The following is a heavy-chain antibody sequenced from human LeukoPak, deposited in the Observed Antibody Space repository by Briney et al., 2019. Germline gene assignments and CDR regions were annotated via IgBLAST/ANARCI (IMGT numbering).Heavy chain of an antibody. J-gene: IGHJ4*02. V-gene: IGHV3-66*01. Sequence: GVFLRLSCAASGFTVSSNYMSWVRQAPGKGLEWVSVIYSGGSTYYADSVKGRFTISRDNSKNTLYLQMNSLRAEDTAVYYCASTAMGDYFDYWGQGTLVTVSS. CDR3: ASTAMGDYFDY. D-gene: IGHD5-18*01. CDR1: GFTVSSNY. CDR2: IYSGGST.